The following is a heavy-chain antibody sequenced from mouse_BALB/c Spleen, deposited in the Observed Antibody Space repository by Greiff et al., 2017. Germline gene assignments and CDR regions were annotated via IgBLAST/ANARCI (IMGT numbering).Heavy chain of an antibody. J-gene: IGHJ3*01. CDR2: ISDGGSYT. Sequence: EVKVVESGGGLVKPGGSLKLSCAASGFTFSDYYMYWVRQTPEKRLEWVATISDGGSYTYYPDSVKGRFTISRDNAKNNLYLQMSSLKSEDTAMYYCARDRGGNYVFAYWGQGTLVTVSA. CDR1: GFTFSDYY. CDR3: ARDRGGNYVFAY. D-gene: IGHD2-1*01. V-gene: IGHV5-4*02.